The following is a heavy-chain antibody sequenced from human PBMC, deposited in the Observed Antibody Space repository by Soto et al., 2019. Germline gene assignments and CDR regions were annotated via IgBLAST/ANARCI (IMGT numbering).Heavy chain of an antibody. CDR3: ARSQGGSSSLDIYYYYYYGMDV. D-gene: IGHD2-15*01. V-gene: IGHV1-69*01. J-gene: IGHJ6*02. CDR1: GGTFSSYA. Sequence: QVQLVQSGAEVKKPGSSVKVSCKAPGGTFSSYAISWVRQAPGQGLEWMGGIIPIFGTANYAQKFQGRVTINADESTSTGYMELSSLRSEETAVYYCARSQGGSSSLDIYYYYYYGMDVWGQGTTVTVSS. CDR2: IIPIFGTA.